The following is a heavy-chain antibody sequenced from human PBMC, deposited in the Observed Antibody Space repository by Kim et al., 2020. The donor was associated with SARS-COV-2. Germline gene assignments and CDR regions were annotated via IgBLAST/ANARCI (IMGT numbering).Heavy chain of an antibody. Sequence: GGSLRLSCAASGFTFSSYAMSWVRQAPGKGLEWVSAISGSGGSTYYADSVKGRFTISRDNSKNTLYLQMNSLRAEDTAVYYCAKDYNKLWFGESEQNDVFDIWGQGTMVTVSS. CDR1: GFTFSSYA. J-gene: IGHJ3*02. CDR3: AKDYNKLWFGESEQNDVFDI. D-gene: IGHD3-10*01. CDR2: ISGSGGST. V-gene: IGHV3-23*01.